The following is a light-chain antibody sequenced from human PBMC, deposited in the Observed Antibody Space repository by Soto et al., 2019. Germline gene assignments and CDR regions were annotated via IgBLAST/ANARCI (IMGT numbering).Light chain of an antibody. CDR3: NSYAGTNNFVV. CDR1: SSDVGGYNY. Sequence: SALTQPPSASGSPGQSVTISCTGTSSDVGGYNYVSWYQQHPGKAPKLMIYEVSKRPSGVPDRFSGSKSGNRASLTVSGLQAEDEADYYCNSYAGTNNFVVFGGGTKLTVL. V-gene: IGLV2-8*01. J-gene: IGLJ2*01. CDR2: EVS.